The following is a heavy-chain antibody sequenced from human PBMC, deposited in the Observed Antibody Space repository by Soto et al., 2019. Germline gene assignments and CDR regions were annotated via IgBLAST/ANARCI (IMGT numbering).Heavy chain of an antibody. D-gene: IGHD2-21*02. CDR1: GFTFSSYT. V-gene: IGHV3-21*01. J-gene: IGHJ4*02. CDR2: ISSSYYI. Sequence: GGSLRLSCAASGFTFSSYTMKWVRQAPGKGLEWVASISSSYYIKYADSVKGRFTISRDNAKNSLYLQMNSLRAEDTAVYYCARGDVVVLTATSNFDYWGQGTLVTVSS. CDR3: ARGDVVVLTATSNFDY.